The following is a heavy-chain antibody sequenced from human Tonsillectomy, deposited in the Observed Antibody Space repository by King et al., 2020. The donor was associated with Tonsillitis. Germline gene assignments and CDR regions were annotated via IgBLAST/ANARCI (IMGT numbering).Heavy chain of an antibody. J-gene: IGHJ2*01. CDR2: ISSSGSTI. CDR1: GFTFRSYE. D-gene: IGHD6-13*01. Sequence: VQLVESGGGLVQPGGSLRLSCAASGFTFRSYEMNWVRQAPGKGLEWVSYISSSGSTIYYADSVRGRFTISRDNAKNSLYLQMNSLRAEDTAVYYCARGREYGIEARRYFDLWGRGTLVTVSS. V-gene: IGHV3-48*03. CDR3: ARGREYGIEARRYFDL.